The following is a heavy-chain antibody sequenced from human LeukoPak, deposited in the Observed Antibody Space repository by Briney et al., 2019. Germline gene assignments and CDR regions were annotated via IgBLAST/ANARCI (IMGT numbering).Heavy chain of an antibody. CDR3: ARAYSSSSGRDAFDS. CDR2: ISSSSSTI. D-gene: IGHD6-6*01. Sequence: PGGSLRLSCAASGFTFNSYSMNWVRQAPGKGLEWVSYISSSSSTIYYADSVKGRFTISRDSAKTSLFLQMNSLRDEDTAVYYCARAYSSSSGRDAFDSWGLGTLVTGSS. V-gene: IGHV3-48*02. J-gene: IGHJ3*02. CDR1: GFTFNSYS.